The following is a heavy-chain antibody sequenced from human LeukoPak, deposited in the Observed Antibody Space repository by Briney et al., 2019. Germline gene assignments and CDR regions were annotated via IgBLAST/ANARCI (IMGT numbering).Heavy chain of an antibody. Sequence: PGRSLRLSCAASGFTFSSYAMHWVRQAPGKGLEWVAVISYGGSNKYYADSVKGRFTISRDNSKNTLYLQMNSLRAEDTAVYYCARDCSYDFWSGDGIDYWGQGTLVTVSS. CDR3: ARDCSYDFWSGDGIDY. D-gene: IGHD3-3*01. CDR1: GFTFSSYA. V-gene: IGHV3-30-3*01. CDR2: ISYGGSNK. J-gene: IGHJ4*02.